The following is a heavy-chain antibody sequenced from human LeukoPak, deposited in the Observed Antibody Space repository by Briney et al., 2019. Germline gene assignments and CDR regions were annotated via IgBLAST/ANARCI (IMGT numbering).Heavy chain of an antibody. J-gene: IGHJ4*02. D-gene: IGHD3-16*01. CDR3: ARGWGYFDY. V-gene: IGHV4-59*13. CDR1: GGSISSYY. CDR2: IYYSVST. Sequence: SETPSLTCTVSGGSISSYYWSWIRQPPGKGLEWIGYIYYSVSTNYNPSLKSRVTISVDTSKNQVSLNLTSATPADTAVYYCARGWGYFDYWGQGTLVTVSS.